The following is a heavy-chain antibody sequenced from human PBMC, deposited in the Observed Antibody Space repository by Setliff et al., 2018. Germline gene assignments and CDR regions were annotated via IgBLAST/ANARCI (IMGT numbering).Heavy chain of an antibody. J-gene: IGHJ6*03. CDR2: SIPISGTT. Sequence: ASVKVSCKTSGGTFNSYGIDWVRQAPGQGLEWMGRSIPISGTTKYAQKFQDRVTITADKSTSTAYMELSSLTSDDTAVYYCARALLWFGEGMDVWGKGTTVTVSS. D-gene: IGHD3-10*01. CDR1: GGTFNSYG. CDR3: ARALLWFGEGMDV. V-gene: IGHV1-69*06.